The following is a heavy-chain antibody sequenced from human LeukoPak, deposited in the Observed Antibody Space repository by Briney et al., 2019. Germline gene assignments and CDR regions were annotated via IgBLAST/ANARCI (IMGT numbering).Heavy chain of an antibody. CDR3: ARGSSYGFSMGY. CDR1: GYTFTAYY. Sequence: ASVKVSCKASGYTFTAYYIHWVRQAPGQGLEWMGWINPYSGGTNYAQKLQDRVTMTTDTSTSTAYMELRSLRSDDTAVYYCARGSSYGFSMGYWGQGTLVTVSS. V-gene: IGHV1-2*02. CDR2: INPYSGGT. J-gene: IGHJ4*02. D-gene: IGHD5-18*01.